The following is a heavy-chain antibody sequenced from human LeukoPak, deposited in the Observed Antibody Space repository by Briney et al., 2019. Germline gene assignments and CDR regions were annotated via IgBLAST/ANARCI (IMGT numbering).Heavy chain of an antibody. D-gene: IGHD3-3*01. CDR2: IYYTGST. V-gene: IGHV4-59*12. Sequence: SETLSLTCTVSGGSISSSFWSWIRQPPARGLEYIGYIYYTGSTDYNPSLKGRVTISIDTSKNQFSLKLSSVTAADTAVYYCARGVTYYDFWSGYQYYFDYWGQGTLVTVSS. CDR1: GGSISSSF. J-gene: IGHJ4*02. CDR3: ARGVTYYDFWSGYQYYFDY.